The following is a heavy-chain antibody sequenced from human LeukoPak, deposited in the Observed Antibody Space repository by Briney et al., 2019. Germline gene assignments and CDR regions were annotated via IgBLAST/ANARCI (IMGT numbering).Heavy chain of an antibody. Sequence: GGSLRLSCAASGFTFSSYEMNWVRQAPGKGLEWVSYILNSGTTTYYADSVKGRFTISRDNAKNSLYLQMNSLRAEDTGVYYCARDPPDYWGQGILVNVSS. CDR1: GFTFSSYE. CDR2: ILNSGTTT. CDR3: ARDPPDY. J-gene: IGHJ4*02. V-gene: IGHV3-48*03.